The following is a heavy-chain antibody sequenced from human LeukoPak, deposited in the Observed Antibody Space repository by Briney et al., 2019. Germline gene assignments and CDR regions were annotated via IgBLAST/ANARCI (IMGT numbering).Heavy chain of an antibody. V-gene: IGHV4-61*05. CDR1: GGSISSSSYY. CDR3: AKYRPSGSVWVGFDI. D-gene: IGHD3-16*01. CDR2: IYYTGST. J-gene: IGHJ3*02. Sequence: PSETLSLTCTVSGGSISSSSYYWGWIRQPTGKGLEWIGYIYYTGSTSYNPHLKSRVSISVDTSKNQFSLRLTSVTAADTALYYCAKYRPSGSVWVGFDIWGQGTMVTVSS.